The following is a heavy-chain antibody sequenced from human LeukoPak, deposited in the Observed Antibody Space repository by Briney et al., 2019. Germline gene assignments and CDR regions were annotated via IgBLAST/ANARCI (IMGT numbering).Heavy chain of an antibody. D-gene: IGHD3-10*01. J-gene: IGHJ6*02. Sequence: PSETLSLTCTVSGGSVSFYYWSWIRQPPGKGLEWIGYIYYSGSTNYDPSLKSRVTISVDTSKNQFSLKVSSVTAADTAVYYCARDARGSSYMDVWGRGTTVTVSS. V-gene: IGHV4-59*02. CDR3: ARDARGSSYMDV. CDR1: GGSVSFYY. CDR2: IYYSGST.